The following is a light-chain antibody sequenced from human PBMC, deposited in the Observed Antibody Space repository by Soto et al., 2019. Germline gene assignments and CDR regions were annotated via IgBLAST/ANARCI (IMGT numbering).Light chain of an antibody. CDR2: GAS. J-gene: IGKJ4*01. Sequence: ETVMTQSPATPSVSPRERATLSCRASQSVSSNIAWYQQKPGQAPRLLLYGASTRATGIPARFSGSGSGTEFTLTISSLLSAEFAVYYCQQYNNWPQLTFGGGTKVDIK. V-gene: IGKV3-15*01. CDR3: QQYNNWPQLT. CDR1: QSVSSN.